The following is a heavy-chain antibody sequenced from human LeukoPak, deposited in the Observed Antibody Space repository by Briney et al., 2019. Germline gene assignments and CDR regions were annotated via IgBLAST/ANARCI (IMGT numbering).Heavy chain of an antibody. CDR2: INHSGST. D-gene: IGHD3-10*01. CDR1: GGPFSGYY. V-gene: IGHV4-34*01. CDR3: ARGQRLLWFGELLRGNFDY. Sequence: SETLSLTCAVYGGPFSGYYWSWIRQPPGKGLEWIGEINHSGSTNYNPSLKSRVTISVDTSKNQFSLKLSSVTAADTAVYYCARGQRLLWFGELLRGNFDYWGQGTLVTVSS. J-gene: IGHJ4*02.